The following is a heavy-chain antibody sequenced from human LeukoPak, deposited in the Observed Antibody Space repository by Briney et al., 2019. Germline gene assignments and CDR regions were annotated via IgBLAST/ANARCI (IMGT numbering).Heavy chain of an antibody. J-gene: IGHJ4*02. D-gene: IGHD1-1*01. V-gene: IGHV4-39*07. Sequence: SETLSLTCTVSGVSISSSSYYWGWLRQPPGKGLEWIAYIYHSGNTYYNPSLRSRVTMSVATSKNQFSLRLSSVTAADTAVYFCARGRWNVKYWGQGTLVTVSS. CDR1: GVSISSSSYY. CDR3: ARGRWNVKY. CDR2: IYHSGNT.